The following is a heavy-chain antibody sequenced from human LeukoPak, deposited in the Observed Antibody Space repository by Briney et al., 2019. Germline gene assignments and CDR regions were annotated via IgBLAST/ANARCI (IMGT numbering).Heavy chain of an antibody. D-gene: IGHD4-17*01. CDR2: ISSSSSYI. CDR1: GFTFSSYS. V-gene: IGHV3-21*01. J-gene: IGHJ5*02. CDR3: ASSATTVTTNWFDP. Sequence: GGSLRLSCAASGFTFSSYSLNWVRQAPGKGLEWVSSISSSSSYIYYADSVKGRFTISRDNAKNSLYLQMNSLRAEDTAVYYCASSATTVTTNWFDPWGQGTLVTVSS.